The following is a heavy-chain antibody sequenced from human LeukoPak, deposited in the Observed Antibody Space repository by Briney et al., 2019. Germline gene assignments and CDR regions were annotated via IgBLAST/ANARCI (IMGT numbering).Heavy chain of an antibody. D-gene: IGHD5-18*01. J-gene: IGHJ4*02. CDR3: ARTLHGYSYGVFDS. CDR1: GGAISRGDYY. CDR2: IYYSGST. Sequence: SETLSLTCTVSGGAISRGDYYWSWIRQPPGKGLEWIGYIYYSGSTNYNPSLKSRVTISVDTSKNQFSLKLSSVTAADTAVYYCARTLHGYSYGVFDSWGQGTLVTVSS. V-gene: IGHV4-61*08.